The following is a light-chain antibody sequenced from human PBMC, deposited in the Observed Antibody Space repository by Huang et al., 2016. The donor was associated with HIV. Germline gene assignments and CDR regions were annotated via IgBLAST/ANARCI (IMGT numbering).Light chain of an antibody. J-gene: IGKJ4*01. Sequence: EIVLTQSPATLSLSPGERATLSCRASQSVSSYLAWYQQQPGQAPRLLIYDASNRATGIPARFSGSGSGTDFTLTISSLEPEDFAVYYCQQRSNWPPKLTFGGGTKVEIK. V-gene: IGKV3-11*01. CDR3: QQRSNWPPKLT. CDR1: QSVSSY. CDR2: DAS.